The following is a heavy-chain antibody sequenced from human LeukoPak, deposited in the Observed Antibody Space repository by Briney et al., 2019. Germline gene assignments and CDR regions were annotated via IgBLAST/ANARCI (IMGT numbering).Heavy chain of an antibody. CDR2: IYSRGST. D-gene: IGHD6-6*01. CDR1: GGSISSSNYY. CDR3: ARCPIAARLNWFDP. J-gene: IGHJ5*02. Sequence: PSETLSLTCIVSGGSISSSNYYWGWIRQSPGKGLEWIGSIYSRGSTYYNPSLKSRVIVSSDMSKNQFSLMLNSVTAADTAVYYCARCPIAARLNWFDPWGQGTLVTVSS. V-gene: IGHV4-39*07.